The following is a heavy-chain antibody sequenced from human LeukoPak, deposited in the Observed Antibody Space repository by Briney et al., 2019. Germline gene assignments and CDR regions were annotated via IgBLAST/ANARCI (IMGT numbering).Heavy chain of an antibody. J-gene: IGHJ3*02. CDR1: GGSISSSSYY. D-gene: IGHD3-3*01. V-gene: IGHV4-39*01. CDR3: ARRDYDFWSGYSPDAFDI. CDR2: IYYSGST. Sequence: SETLSLTCTVSGGSISSSSYYWGWIRQPPGKGLEWIGSIYYSGSTYYNPSLKSRVTISVDTSKNQFSLKLSSVTAADTAVYYCARRDYDFWSGYSPDAFDIWGQGTMVTVSS.